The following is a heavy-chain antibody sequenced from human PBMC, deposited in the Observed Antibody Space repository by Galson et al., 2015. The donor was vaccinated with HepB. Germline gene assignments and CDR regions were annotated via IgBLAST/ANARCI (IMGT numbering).Heavy chain of an antibody. J-gene: IGHJ6*02. D-gene: IGHD1-7*01. Sequence: SLRLSCAASGFTFSSYAMHWVRQAPGKGLEWVAVISYDGSNKYYADSVKGRFTISRDNSKNTLYLQMNSLRAEDTAVYYCARGGYNWNYESYYYGMDVWGQGTTVTVSS. CDR2: ISYDGSNK. CDR1: GFTFSSYA. CDR3: ARGGYNWNYESYYYGMDV. V-gene: IGHV3-30-3*01.